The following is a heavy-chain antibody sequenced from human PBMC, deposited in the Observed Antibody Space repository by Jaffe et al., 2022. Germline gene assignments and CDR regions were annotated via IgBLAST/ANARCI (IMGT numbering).Heavy chain of an antibody. V-gene: IGHV1-46*01. D-gene: IGHD3-10*01. J-gene: IGHJ4*02. CDR2: MKPSGGSA. CDR3: ARDDGSGNYFFQY. CDR1: GYTFTNYY. Sequence: QVQLVQSGAEVKKPGASVKVSCKTSGYTFTNYYIFWVRQAPGQGLEWMGVMKPSGGSATYRQRFKGRVTMTRDTSTSTVYMELSSLTSEDTAVYYCARDDGSGNYFFQYWGQGTLVSVSS.